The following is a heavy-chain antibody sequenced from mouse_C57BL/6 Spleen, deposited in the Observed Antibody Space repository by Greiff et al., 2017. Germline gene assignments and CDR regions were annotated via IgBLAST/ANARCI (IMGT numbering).Heavy chain of an antibody. Sequence: VQLQQPGAELVRPGSSVKLSCKASGYTFTSYWMDWVKQRPGQGLEWIGNIYPSDSETHYNQKFKDKATLTVDKSSSTAYMQLSSLTSKDSAVYYCARRDYSNYPFAYWGQGTLVTVSA. CDR2: IYPSDSET. D-gene: IGHD2-5*01. CDR3: ARRDYSNYPFAY. CDR1: GYTFTSYW. V-gene: IGHV1-61*01. J-gene: IGHJ3*01.